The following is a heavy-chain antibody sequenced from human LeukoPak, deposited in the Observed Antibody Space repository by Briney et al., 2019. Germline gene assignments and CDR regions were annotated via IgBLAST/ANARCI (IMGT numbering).Heavy chain of an antibody. CDR2: ISGSGGST. CDR3: AKDVENYYYGSGSRFDI. V-gene: IGHV3-23*01. D-gene: IGHD3-10*01. CDR1: GFTFSSYA. Sequence: GGSLRLSCAASGFTFSSYAMSWVRQAPGRGLEWVSAISGSGGSTYYADSVKGRFTISRDNSKNTLYLQMNSLRAEDTAVCYCAKDVENYYYGSGSRFDIWGQGTMVTVSS. J-gene: IGHJ3*02.